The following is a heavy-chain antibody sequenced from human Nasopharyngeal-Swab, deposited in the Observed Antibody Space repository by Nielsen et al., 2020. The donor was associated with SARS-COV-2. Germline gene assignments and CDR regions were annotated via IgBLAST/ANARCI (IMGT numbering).Heavy chain of an antibody. V-gene: IGHV3-30*18. CDR3: AKDAPPPNTYYDFWSGYYGLDY. Sequence: WIRQPPGKGLEWVAVISYDGSNKYYADSVKGRFTISRDNSKNTLYLQMNSLRAGDTAVYYCAKDAPPPNTYYDFWSGYYGLDYWGQGTLVTVSS. CDR2: ISYDGSNK. D-gene: IGHD3-3*01. J-gene: IGHJ4*02.